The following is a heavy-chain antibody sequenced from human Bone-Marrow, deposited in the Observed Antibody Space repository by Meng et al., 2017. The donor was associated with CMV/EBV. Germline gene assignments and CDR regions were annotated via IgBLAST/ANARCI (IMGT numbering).Heavy chain of an antibody. Sequence: VQEGAEGKEPGARWRAPVKVLGGTLSSYAICWVRQAPGQGLEWVAGIIPFFGTANYAKKFQGRVTIPADESTRTAYMELSSLRSEDTAVYFCAGRLGWGVFDYWGQGTLVTVSS. J-gene: IGHJ4*02. D-gene: IGHD2-21*01. CDR1: GGTLSSYA. CDR3: AGRLGWGVFDY. CDR2: IIPFFGTA. V-gene: IGHV1-69*01.